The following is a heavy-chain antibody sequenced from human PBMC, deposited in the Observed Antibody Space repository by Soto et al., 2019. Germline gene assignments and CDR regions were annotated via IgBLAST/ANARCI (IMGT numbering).Heavy chain of an antibody. CDR1: GGSISSYY. V-gene: IGHV4-59*01. CDR2: IYYSGST. D-gene: IGHD3-3*01. CDR3: ARDIGDFWSGYGYADAFDI. Sequence: SETLSLTCTVSGGSISSYYWSWIRQPPGKGLEWIGYIYYSGSTNYNPSLKSRVTISVDTSKNQFSLKLSSVTAADTAVYYCARDIGDFWSGYGYADAFDIWGQGTMVTVSS. J-gene: IGHJ3*02.